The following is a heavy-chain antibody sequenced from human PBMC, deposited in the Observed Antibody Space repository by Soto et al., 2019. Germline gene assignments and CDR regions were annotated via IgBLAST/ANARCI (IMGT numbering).Heavy chain of an antibody. CDR2: IYYSGST. D-gene: IGHD1-1*01. Sequence: QVQLQESGPGLVKPSETLSLTCTVSGGSVSSGSYYWRWIRQPPGKGLEWIGYIYYSGSTNYNPSLKSRVTIAVDTSKNQFPLKLSSVTAADTAVYYCARDGAGATDYWGQGTLVTVSS. V-gene: IGHV4-61*01. CDR3: ARDGAGATDY. CDR1: GGSVSSGSYY. J-gene: IGHJ4*02.